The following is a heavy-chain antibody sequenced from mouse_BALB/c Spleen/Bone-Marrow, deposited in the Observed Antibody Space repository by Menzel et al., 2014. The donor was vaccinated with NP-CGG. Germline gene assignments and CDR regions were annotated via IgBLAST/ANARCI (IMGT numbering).Heavy chain of an antibody. CDR1: GFNIKETY. V-gene: IGHV14-3*02. J-gene: IGHJ2*01. D-gene: IGHD2-4*01. CDR2: IDPANGNT. Sequence: EVQLQQSGAELVKPGASVKLSCTASGFNIKETYMHWVKQRPEQGLEWIGRIDPANGNTKYDPKFQGKATITADTSSNTAYLQLSSLTSEDTAVYYCARFPYDYGGGDYWGQGTTLTVSS. CDR3: ARFPYDYGGGDY.